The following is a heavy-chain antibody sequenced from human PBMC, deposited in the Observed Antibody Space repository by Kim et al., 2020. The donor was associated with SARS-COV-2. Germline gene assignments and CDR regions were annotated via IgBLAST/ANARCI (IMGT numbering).Heavy chain of an antibody. J-gene: IGHJ5*02. CDR3: ARDLRRSSSWFPTGKGFDP. Sequence: GRFTISRDNSKNTLYLQMNSLRAEDTAVYYCARDLRRSSSWFPTGKGFDPWGQGTLVTVSS. D-gene: IGHD6-13*01. V-gene: IGHV3-30*01.